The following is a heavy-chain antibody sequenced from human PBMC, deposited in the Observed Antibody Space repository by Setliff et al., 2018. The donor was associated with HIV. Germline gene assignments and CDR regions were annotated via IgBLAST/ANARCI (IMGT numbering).Heavy chain of an antibody. D-gene: IGHD3-3*01. CDR1: GGTFSSYA. CDR3: ARSAKSGAWTYYDFWSGYSCYYMDV. Sequence: SVKVSCKASGGTFSSYAISWVRQAPGQGLEWMGGIIPIFGTANYAQKFQGRVTITADESTSTAYMELSSLRSEDTAVYYCARSAKSGAWTYYDFWSGYSCYYMDVWGKGTTVTVSS. J-gene: IGHJ6*03. V-gene: IGHV1-69*13. CDR2: IIPIFGTA.